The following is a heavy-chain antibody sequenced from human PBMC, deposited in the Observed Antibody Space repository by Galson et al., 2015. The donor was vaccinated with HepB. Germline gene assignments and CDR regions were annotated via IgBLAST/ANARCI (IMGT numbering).Heavy chain of an antibody. CDR1: GFIFSSYK. CDR3: AREYRYTRGWSIDY. V-gene: IGHV3-21*01. CDR2: IRTSSTHI. D-gene: IGHD6-19*01. J-gene: IGHJ4*02. Sequence: SLRLSCAASGFIFSSYKMNWVRQAPGKGLEWVSSIRTSSTHISYADSEKGRFTISRDNAKSSLYLQMNSLRAEDTAVYYCAREYRYTRGWSIDYWGQGTLVTVSS.